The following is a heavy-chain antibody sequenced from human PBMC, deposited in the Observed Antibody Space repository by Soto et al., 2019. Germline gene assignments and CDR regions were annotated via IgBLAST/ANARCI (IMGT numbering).Heavy chain of an antibody. Sequence: SETLSLTCTVSGCSISSGYSYWSWIRQHPGKGLEWIGYIYYSGSAYYNPSLKSRVTISVDTSKNQFSLRLSSVTAADTAVYYCARVFLWFGEINYFDPWGQGTLVTVSS. V-gene: IGHV4-31*03. D-gene: IGHD3-10*01. J-gene: IGHJ5*02. CDR1: GCSISSGYSY. CDR2: IYYSGSA. CDR3: ARVFLWFGEINYFDP.